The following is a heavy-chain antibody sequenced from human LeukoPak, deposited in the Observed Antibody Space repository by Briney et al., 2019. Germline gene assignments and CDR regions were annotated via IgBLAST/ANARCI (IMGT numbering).Heavy chain of an antibody. CDR1: GFTFSSYA. CDR2: ISGSGGST. Sequence: GGSLRLSCAASGFTFSSYAMSWVRQAPGKGLEWVSAISGSGGSTYYADSVKGQFTISRDNSKNTLYLQMNSLRAEDTAVYYCAKASRLRFLEWLYDYWGQGTLVTVSS. V-gene: IGHV3-23*01. D-gene: IGHD3-3*01. J-gene: IGHJ4*02. CDR3: AKASRLRFLEWLYDY.